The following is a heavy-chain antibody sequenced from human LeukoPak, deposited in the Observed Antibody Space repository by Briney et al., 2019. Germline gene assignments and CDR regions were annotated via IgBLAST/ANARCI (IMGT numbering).Heavy chain of an antibody. CDR3: ARPTYYYDSSGYYPRAFDI. J-gene: IGHJ3*02. CDR2: INPSGGST. D-gene: IGHD3-22*01. Sequence: GASVKVSCKASGYTFTSYYMHWVRQAPGQGLEWMGIINPSGGSTSYAQKFQGRVTMTRDTSTSTVYMELSSLRSEDTAMYYCARPTYYYDSSGYYPRAFDIWGQGTMVTVSS. V-gene: IGHV1-46*01. CDR1: GYTFTSYY.